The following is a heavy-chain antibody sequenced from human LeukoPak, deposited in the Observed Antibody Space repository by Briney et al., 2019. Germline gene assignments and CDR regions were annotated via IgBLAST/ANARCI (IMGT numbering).Heavy chain of an antibody. J-gene: IGHJ4*02. Sequence: GGSLRLSCAASGFTFSSYGMHWVRQAPVKGLEWVAVIWYDGSNKYYADSVRGRFTISRDNSKNTLYLQMNSLRAEDTAVYYCAREEEAPFDYWGQGTLVTVSS. CDR2: IWYDGSNK. V-gene: IGHV3-33*01. CDR3: AREEEAPFDY. CDR1: GFTFSSYG.